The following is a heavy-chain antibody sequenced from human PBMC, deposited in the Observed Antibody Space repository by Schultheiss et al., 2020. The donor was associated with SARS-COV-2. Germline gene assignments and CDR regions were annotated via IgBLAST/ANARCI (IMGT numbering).Heavy chain of an antibody. Sequence: SETLSLTCAVSGGSITGGGYPWTWIRQPPGKALEWLGYIFHSGSTNYNPSLKSRVTISVDTSKNQFSLKLSSVTAADTAVYYCAREPTTGTTYYYYMDVWGKGTTVTVSS. CDR2: IFHSGST. V-gene: IGHV4-30-2*01. D-gene: IGHD1-1*01. CDR1: GGSITGGGYP. CDR3: AREPTTGTTYYYYMDV. J-gene: IGHJ6*03.